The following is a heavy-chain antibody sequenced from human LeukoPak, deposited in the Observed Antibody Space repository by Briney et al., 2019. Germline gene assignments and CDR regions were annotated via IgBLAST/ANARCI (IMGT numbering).Heavy chain of an antibody. V-gene: IGHV4-31*03. CDR1: GGSISSGGYY. CDR2: IYYSGST. CDR3: ARDGREHDAFDI. D-gene: IGHD1-26*01. J-gene: IGHJ3*02. Sequence: SETLSLTCTVSGGSISSGGYYWSWIRQHPGKGLEWIGYIYYSGSTYYNPSLKSRVTILVDTSKNQFSLKLSSVTAADTAVYYCARDGREHDAFDIWGQGTMVTVSS.